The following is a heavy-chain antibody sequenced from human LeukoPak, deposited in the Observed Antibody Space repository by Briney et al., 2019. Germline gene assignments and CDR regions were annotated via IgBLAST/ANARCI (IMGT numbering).Heavy chain of an antibody. Sequence: PGGSLRLSCAASGFTFSSYAMSWVRQAPGKGLEWVSAISGSGGSTYYADSVKGRFTISRDNAKNSLYLQMNSLRAEDTAVYYCARGGSLEGLSYGSGIEDWFDPWGQGTLVTVSS. CDR1: GFTFSSYA. CDR2: ISGSGGST. D-gene: IGHD3-10*01. J-gene: IGHJ5*02. CDR3: ARGGSLEGLSYGSGIEDWFDP. V-gene: IGHV3-23*01.